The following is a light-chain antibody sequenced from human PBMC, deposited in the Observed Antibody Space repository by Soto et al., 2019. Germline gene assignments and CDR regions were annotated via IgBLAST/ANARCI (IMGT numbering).Light chain of an antibody. V-gene: IGLV2-8*01. Sequence: QSLLTQAPSASGSPGRSFAISCTGTISDVGGYNHLFWYQQHPGKAPKLMIYEVKKRPSGVRDRFSGYKSGNTPSLTVSGLQAEDEADYYCSSSAGSSTVFGTGTKVTVL. CDR1: ISDVGGYNH. CDR3: SSSAGSSTV. CDR2: EVK. J-gene: IGLJ1*01.